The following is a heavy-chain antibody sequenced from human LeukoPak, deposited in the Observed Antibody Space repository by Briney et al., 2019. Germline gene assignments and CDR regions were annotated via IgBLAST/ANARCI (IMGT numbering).Heavy chain of an antibody. J-gene: IGHJ4*02. CDR1: GFSFTNFW. Sequence: GGSLRLSCAVSGFSFTNFWMSWVRQAPGRGLEWVANIHPEGNEKYHVESVKGRFTISRDNTKNLLFLQMNGLRVEDTAVYCCARGDAFSGDHWGQGTLVTVSS. CDR2: IHPEGNEK. V-gene: IGHV3-7*04. CDR3: ARGDAFSGDH.